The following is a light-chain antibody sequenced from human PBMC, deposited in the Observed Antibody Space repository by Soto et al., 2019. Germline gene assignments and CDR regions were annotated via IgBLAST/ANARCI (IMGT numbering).Light chain of an antibody. J-gene: IGLJ1*01. CDR3: QSYDSSLSGSGV. Sequence: QAVVTQPPSVSGAPGQRVTISCTGSSSNIGAGYDVHWYQQLPRTAPKLLIYGNSNRPSGVPDRFSGSKSGTSASLAITGLQAEDEADYYCQSYDSSLSGSGVFGTGTKVTVL. CDR2: GNS. CDR1: SSNIGAGYD. V-gene: IGLV1-40*01.